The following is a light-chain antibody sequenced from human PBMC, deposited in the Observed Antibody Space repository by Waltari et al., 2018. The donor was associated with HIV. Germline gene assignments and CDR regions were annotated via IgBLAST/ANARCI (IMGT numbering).Light chain of an antibody. CDR3: QQYDDWPPLT. J-gene: IGKJ4*01. CDR1: QSVRSN. V-gene: IGKV3-15*01. Sequence: EIVMTQSPATLSVSPGDRATLSCRASQSVRSNLAWYQQKPGQAPRLLIFSASTRAAGIPARFSGGGSGTEFTLTITSLQSADFAVYYCQQYDDWPPLTFGGGTKVGI. CDR2: SAS.